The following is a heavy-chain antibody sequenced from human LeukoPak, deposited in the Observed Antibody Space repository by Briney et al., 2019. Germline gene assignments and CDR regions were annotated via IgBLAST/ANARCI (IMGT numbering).Heavy chain of an antibody. D-gene: IGHD6-13*01. J-gene: IGHJ6*02. Sequence: ASVKVSYKASGYTFTSFGISWVRQAAGQGLEWMGWISAYNGNTNYAQKLQGRVTMTTDTSTSTAYMELRSLRSDDTAVYYCATTSIPAAGINYYYYGMDVWGQGTTVTVSS. V-gene: IGHV1-18*01. CDR3: ATTSIPAAGINYYYYGMDV. CDR1: GYTFTSFG. CDR2: ISAYNGNT.